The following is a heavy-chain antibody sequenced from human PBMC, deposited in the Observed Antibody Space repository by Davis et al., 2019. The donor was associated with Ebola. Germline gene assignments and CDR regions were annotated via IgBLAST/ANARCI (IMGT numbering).Heavy chain of an antibody. V-gene: IGHV5-51*01. CDR3: ARTIDDYNGSGEGIDY. Sequence: GESLKISCKASGYSFTTNWIAWVRQMPGKGLEWMALIHPADSDTRYSPSFQGQVTISADKSISTAYLQWSSLKASDTAIYYCARTIDDYNGSGEGIDYWGQGTLVTVSS. J-gene: IGHJ4*02. CDR2: IHPADSDT. D-gene: IGHD3-22*01. CDR1: GYSFTTNW.